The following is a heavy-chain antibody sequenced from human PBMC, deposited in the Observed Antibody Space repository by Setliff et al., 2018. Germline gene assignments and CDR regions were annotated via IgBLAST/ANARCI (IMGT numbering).Heavy chain of an antibody. J-gene: IGHJ6*03. CDR1: GGSITTSSYS. CDR2: IYHSGTT. D-gene: IGHD3-3*01. CDR3: ARQKYWSGYYGEGYYYYMDV. Sequence: SETLSLTCTVSGGSITTSSYSWGWIRQPPGKGLEWIGNIYHSGTTYYNPSLKSRLTLSVDTSKNQFSLLLNSVTAADTAVYYCARQKYWSGYYGEGYYYYMDVWGKGTTVTVSS. V-gene: IGHV4-39*01.